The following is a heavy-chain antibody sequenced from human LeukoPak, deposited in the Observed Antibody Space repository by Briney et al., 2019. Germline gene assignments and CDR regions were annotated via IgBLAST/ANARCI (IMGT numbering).Heavy chain of an antibody. CDR1: GYTFTSYD. J-gene: IGHJ6*03. Sequence: ASVKVSCKASGYTFTSYDINWGRQATGQGLEWRGWMNPNSGNTGYAQKFQGRVTMTRNTSISTAYMELSSLRSEDTAGYYCARGLSGSSRWTYYYMDVWGKGTTVTVSS. CDR3: ARGLSGSSRWTYYYMDV. V-gene: IGHV1-8*01. D-gene: IGHD1-26*01. CDR2: MNPNSGNT.